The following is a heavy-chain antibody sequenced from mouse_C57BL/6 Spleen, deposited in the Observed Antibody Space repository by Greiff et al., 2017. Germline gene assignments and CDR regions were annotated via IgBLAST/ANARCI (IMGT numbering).Heavy chain of an antibody. V-gene: IGHV5-17*01. CDR1: GFTFSDYG. J-gene: IGHJ4*01. CDR2: ISSGSSTI. CDR3: ARSLGYAMDY. Sequence: EVNVVESGGGLVKPGGSLKLSCAASGFTFSDYGMHWVRQAPEKGLEWVAYISSGSSTIYYADTVKGRFTISRDNAKNTLFLQMTSLRSEDTAMYYCARSLGYAMDYWGQGTSVTVSS.